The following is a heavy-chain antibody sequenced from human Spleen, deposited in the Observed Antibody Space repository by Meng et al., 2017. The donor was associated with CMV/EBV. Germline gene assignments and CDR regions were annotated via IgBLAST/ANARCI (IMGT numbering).Heavy chain of an antibody. V-gene: IGHV3-74*01. CDR2: INSDGNTT. J-gene: IGHJ3*01. CDR3: ARGNYHQG. Sequence: GESLKISCAASGFTFSSYWMHWVRQAPGKGLVWVSRINSDGNTTNYADSVKGRFTISTDNAKNTLYLQMNSLRAEDTAVYYCARGNYHQGWGQGTMVTVSS. D-gene: IGHD1-7*01. CDR1: GFTFSSYW.